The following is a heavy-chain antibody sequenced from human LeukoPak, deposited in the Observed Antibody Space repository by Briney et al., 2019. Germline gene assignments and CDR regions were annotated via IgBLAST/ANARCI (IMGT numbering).Heavy chain of an antibody. J-gene: IGHJ6*03. V-gene: IGHV3-30*02. CDR2: IRFDGSNK. CDR3: AKGGGYEAQYYYYYLDV. Sequence: GGSLRLSCAASGFTFSNYGMHWVRQAPGKGLEWVAFIRFDGSNKYYADSVKGRFTISRDNSKNTLYLQMKSLRAEDTAVYYCAKGGGYEAQYYYYYLDVWGKGTTVTISS. CDR1: GFTFSNYG. D-gene: IGHD5-12*01.